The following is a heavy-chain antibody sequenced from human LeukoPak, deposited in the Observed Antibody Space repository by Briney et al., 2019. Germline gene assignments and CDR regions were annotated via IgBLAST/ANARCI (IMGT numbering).Heavy chain of an antibody. Sequence: GESLKISCEGSGYSFTSYWIGWVRQMPGKGLEWMGIIYPGDSDTRYSPSFQGQVTISADKSISTAYLQWSSLKASDTAMYYCARAPSRDGYNSDYWGQGTLVTVSS. CDR2: IYPGDSDT. CDR3: ARAPSRDGYNSDY. J-gene: IGHJ4*02. D-gene: IGHD5-24*01. CDR1: GYSFTSYW. V-gene: IGHV5-51*01.